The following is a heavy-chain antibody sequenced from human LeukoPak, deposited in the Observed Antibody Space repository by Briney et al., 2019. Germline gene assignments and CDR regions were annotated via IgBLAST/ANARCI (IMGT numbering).Heavy chain of an antibody. D-gene: IGHD2-2*01. CDR2: PVDSDT. V-gene: IGHV5-51*01. CDR3: ARIGYCSSTSCYWILDY. Sequence: PVDSDTRSSPSFQGQVTISADKSISTAYLQWSSLKASDTAMYYCARIGYCSSTSCYWILDYWGQGTLVTVSS. J-gene: IGHJ4*02.